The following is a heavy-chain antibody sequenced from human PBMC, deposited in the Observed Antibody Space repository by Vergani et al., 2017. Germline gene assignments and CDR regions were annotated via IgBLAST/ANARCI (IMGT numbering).Heavy chain of an antibody. CDR2: IGKDGNNT. CDR3: AKYLRDSTDGLPDS. D-gene: IGHD2-21*02. Sequence: QVQLVESAGGVVQPGGSLRLSCAASGFTFSNFGMHWIRQAQGKGLEWLAYIGKDGNNTRYRDAVKGRFTVSRDDSKGILYLQMDSLRSEDTALYYCAKYLRDSTDGLPDSWGPGTLVIVSS. V-gene: IGHV3-30*02. J-gene: IGHJ4*02. CDR1: GFTFSNFG.